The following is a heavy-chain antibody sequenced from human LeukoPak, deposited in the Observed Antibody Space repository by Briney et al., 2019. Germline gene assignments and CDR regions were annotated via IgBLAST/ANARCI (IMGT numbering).Heavy chain of an antibody. CDR2: ILYDGSNK. CDR1: GFTFSSYG. V-gene: IGHV3-30*18. D-gene: IGHD5-18*01. Sequence: GGSLRLSCAASGFTFSSYGMHWVRQAPGKGLEWVAVILYDGSNKYYADSVKGRFTISRDNSKNTLYLQMNSLRAEDTAVYYCAKEFRVAMAAYFDYWGQGTLVTVSS. J-gene: IGHJ4*02. CDR3: AKEFRVAMAAYFDY.